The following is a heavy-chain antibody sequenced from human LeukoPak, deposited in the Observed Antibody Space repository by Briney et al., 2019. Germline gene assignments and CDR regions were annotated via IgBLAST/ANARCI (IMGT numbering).Heavy chain of an antibody. V-gene: IGHV4-4*07. J-gene: IGHJ4*02. CDR1: GASIRHYY. CDR2: IIPSGST. D-gene: IGHD1-26*01. CDR3: AKEGATPGPDFDY. Sequence: PSETLSLTCTVSGASIRHYYWSWIRQPAGKGLEWIGRIIPSGSTNFNPSLESRVTMSVDTSKNQFSLKLNSATAADTAVYYCAKEGATPGPDFDYWGQGTLVIVSS.